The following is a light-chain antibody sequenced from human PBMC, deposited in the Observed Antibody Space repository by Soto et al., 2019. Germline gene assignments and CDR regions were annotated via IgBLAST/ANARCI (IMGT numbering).Light chain of an antibody. Sequence: EVVMTQSPATLSVSPGEGATLSCRASQSVGSLVAWYQQKPGQAPRLLIYRVSTRATDIAARFTGSGSGTEFTLTISSLQTEDFAVYYCQQYSKWPLTFGGGTKVDIK. CDR2: RVS. V-gene: IGKV3-15*01. CDR1: QSVGSL. CDR3: QQYSKWPLT. J-gene: IGKJ4*01.